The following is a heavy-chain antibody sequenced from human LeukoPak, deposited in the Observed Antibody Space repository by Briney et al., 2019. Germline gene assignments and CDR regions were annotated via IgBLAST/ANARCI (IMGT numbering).Heavy chain of an antibody. CDR1: GYTYSRHD. D-gene: IGHD4-11*01. V-gene: IGHV1-8*03. CDR2: MNPKNANT. CDR3: ARETTTNDGVFDF. J-gene: IGHJ4*02. Sequence: ASVKVSCKASGYTYSRHDINWVRQATGQGLEWMGWMNPKNANTGYAQKFQGRVTFTRDTSISTAYMELSSLRSDDTAVYYCARETTTNDGVFDFWGQGTLVIVSS.